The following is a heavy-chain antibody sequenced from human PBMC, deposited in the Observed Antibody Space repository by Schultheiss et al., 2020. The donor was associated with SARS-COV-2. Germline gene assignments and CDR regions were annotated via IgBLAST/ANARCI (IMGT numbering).Heavy chain of an antibody. D-gene: IGHD5-18*01. CDR1: GYTFTSYG. J-gene: IGHJ6*02. CDR2: IIPIFGTA. CDR3: ARDRNIALVMRYYSMDV. Sequence: SVKVSCKASGYTFTSYGISWVRQAPGQGLEWMGGIIPIFGTANYAQKFQGRVTITADESTSTVYLELSSLKSGDTAVYYCARDRNIALVMRYYSMDVWGQGTTVTVSS. V-gene: IGHV1-69*13.